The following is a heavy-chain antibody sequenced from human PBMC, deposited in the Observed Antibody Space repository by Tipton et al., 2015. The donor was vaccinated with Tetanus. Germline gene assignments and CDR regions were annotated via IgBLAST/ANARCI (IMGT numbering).Heavy chain of an antibody. CDR2: FYDSGRN. V-gene: IGHV4-61*01. J-gene: IGHJ6*02. CDR1: GGSVSSGNYY. Sequence: TLSLTCTVSGGSVSSGNYYWSWIRQPPGKGLEWIGYFYDSGRNKYNPSLKSRVTISVDTSKNQFSLNLRSMTAADTAVYYCARGSYGDYVYTVYWNGMDVWGQGTAVTVSS. CDR3: ARGSYGDYVYTVYWNGMDV. D-gene: IGHD4-17*01.